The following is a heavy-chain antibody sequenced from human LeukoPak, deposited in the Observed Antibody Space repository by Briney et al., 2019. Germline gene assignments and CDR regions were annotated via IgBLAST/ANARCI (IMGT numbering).Heavy chain of an antibody. D-gene: IGHD1-26*01. Sequence: SETLSLTCTVSGYSISNAYYWGWIRQPPGKGLEWIGSLYHSGSTYYNPSLKSRVATSVDTSKNRFSLKLTSVTAADTAVYYCARELHSGSYYFDYWGQGTLVTVSS. J-gene: IGHJ4*02. CDR3: ARELHSGSYYFDY. CDR1: GYSISNAYY. CDR2: LYHSGST. V-gene: IGHV4-38-2*02.